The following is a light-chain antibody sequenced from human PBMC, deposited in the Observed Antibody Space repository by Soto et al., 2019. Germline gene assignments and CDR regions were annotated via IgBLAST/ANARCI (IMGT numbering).Light chain of an antibody. CDR3: QQYSTYPLT. CDR2: DAS. CDR1: QSFSTY. Sequence: DIQMTQSPSTVSASVGDRVTITCRASQSFSTYLAWYQQKPGNAPKLLIYDASTLKSGVPSRFRGSGSGTEFTLAISSLQPDDFATYYCQQYSTYPLTCGGGTKVEIK. V-gene: IGKV1-5*01. J-gene: IGKJ4*01.